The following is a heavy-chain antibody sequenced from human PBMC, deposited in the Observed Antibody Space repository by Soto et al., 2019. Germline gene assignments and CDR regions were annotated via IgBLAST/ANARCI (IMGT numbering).Heavy chain of an antibody. CDR3: ARGGVDGYKETRYYYYGMDV. J-gene: IGHJ6*02. V-gene: IGHV3-74*01. Sequence: GGSLRLSCTASGFTFSSYWMHWVRQAPGKGLVWVSRINSDGSSRSYADSVKGRFTISRDNAKNTLYLQMNSLRAEDTTVYYCARGGVDGYKETRYYYYGMDVWGQGTTVTVSS. CDR1: GFTFSSYW. CDR2: INSDGSSR. D-gene: IGHD5-12*01.